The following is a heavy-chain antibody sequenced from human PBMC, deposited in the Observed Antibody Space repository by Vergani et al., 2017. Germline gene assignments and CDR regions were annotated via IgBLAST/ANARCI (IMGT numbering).Heavy chain of an antibody. CDR2: INHSGST. Sequence: QVQLQQWGAGLLKPSETLSLTCAVYGGSFSGYYWSWIRQPPGKGLEWIGEINHSGSTNYNPSLKSRVTISVDTSKNQFSLKLSSVTAADTAVYYCARLAYGDYVFSYWGQGTLVTVSS. CDR1: GGSFSGYY. D-gene: IGHD4-17*01. CDR3: ARLAYGDYVFSY. J-gene: IGHJ4*02. V-gene: IGHV4-34*01.